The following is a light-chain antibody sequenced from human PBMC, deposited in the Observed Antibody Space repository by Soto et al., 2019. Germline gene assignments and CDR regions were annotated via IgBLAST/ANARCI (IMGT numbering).Light chain of an antibody. CDR3: QQFSSYPLT. Sequence: ESVLTQSPGTLSLSPGERATLSCRASQTVRNNYLAWYQQKPGQAPRLLIYDASSRATGIPDRFSGGGSVTDFTLTLSRLEPEDFAVYYCQQFSSYPLTFGGGTKVDIK. CDR1: QTVRNNY. CDR2: DAS. V-gene: IGKV3-20*01. J-gene: IGKJ4*01.